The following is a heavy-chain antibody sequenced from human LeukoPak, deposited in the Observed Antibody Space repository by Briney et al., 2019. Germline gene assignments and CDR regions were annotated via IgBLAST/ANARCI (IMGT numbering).Heavy chain of an antibody. Sequence: GGSLRLSCAASGFTFSSYSMNWVRQAPGKGLEWVSSISSSSSYIYYADSVKGRFTISRDNAKNSLYLQMNSLRAEDTALYYCARAGYSSSWYVYYWGQGTLVTVSS. D-gene: IGHD6-13*01. CDR1: GFTFSSYS. J-gene: IGHJ4*02. CDR3: ARAGYSSSWYVYY. CDR2: ISSSSSYI. V-gene: IGHV3-21*04.